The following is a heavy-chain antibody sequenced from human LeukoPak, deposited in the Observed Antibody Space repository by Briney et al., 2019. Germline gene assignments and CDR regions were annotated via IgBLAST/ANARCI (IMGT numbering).Heavy chain of an antibody. CDR1: GYTFTSYD. D-gene: IGHD3-3*01. V-gene: IGHV1-8*01. J-gene: IGHJ4*02. Sequence: GASVKVSCKASGYTFTSYDINWVRQATGQGLEWMGWMNPNSGNTGYAQKFQGRVTMTRNTSISTAYMELSSLRSEDTAVYYCARFGVVISDYYFDYWGQGTLVTVPS. CDR3: ARFGVVISDYYFDY. CDR2: MNPNSGNT.